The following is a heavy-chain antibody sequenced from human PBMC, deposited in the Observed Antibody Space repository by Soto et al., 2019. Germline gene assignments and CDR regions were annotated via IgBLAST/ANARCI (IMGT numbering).Heavy chain of an antibody. D-gene: IGHD6-19*01. J-gene: IGHJ4*02. CDR2: IYYSWST. V-gene: IGHV4-59*01. CDR1: GGPISSYY. Sequence: QVQLQESGPGLVKPSETLSLNCTVSGGPISSYYWSWIRQSPGKGLEWIGYIYYSWSTNYNPSLKSRVTISVDTSQNQFSLELSSVTAADTAVYYCARGSSGWPPRLDCWGQGTLVTVSS. CDR3: ARGSSGWPPRLDC.